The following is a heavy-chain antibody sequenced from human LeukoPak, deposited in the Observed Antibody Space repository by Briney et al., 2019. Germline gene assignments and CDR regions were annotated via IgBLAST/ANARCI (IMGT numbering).Heavy chain of an antibody. CDR1: GGSFSGYY. J-gene: IGHJ3*02. CDR3: ARGWHYDFWSGYYAFDI. Sequence: SETLFLTCAVYGGSFSGYYWSWIRQPPGKGLEWIGEINHSGSTNYNPSLKSRVTISVDTSKNQFSLKLSSVTAADTAVYYCARGWHYDFWSGYYAFDIWGQGTMVTVSS. CDR2: INHSGST. D-gene: IGHD3-3*01. V-gene: IGHV4-34*01.